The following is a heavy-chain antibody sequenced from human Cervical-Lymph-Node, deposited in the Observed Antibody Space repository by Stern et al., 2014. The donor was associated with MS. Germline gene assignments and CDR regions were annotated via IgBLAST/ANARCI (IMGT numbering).Heavy chain of an antibody. Sequence: VQLVESGGGLVKPGGSLRLSCEGSGFTFSDYYMTWIRQAPGKGLEWISYISSSGSTIYYADSVKGRFTISRDNAKNSLYLQMSSPRAEDTAVYYCARGDIVLLEYAPYFDYCGQGTLVTVSS. D-gene: IGHD2-8*01. J-gene: IGHJ4*02. CDR2: ISSSGSTI. V-gene: IGHV3-11*01. CDR3: ARGDIVLLEYAPYFDY. CDR1: GFTFSDYY.